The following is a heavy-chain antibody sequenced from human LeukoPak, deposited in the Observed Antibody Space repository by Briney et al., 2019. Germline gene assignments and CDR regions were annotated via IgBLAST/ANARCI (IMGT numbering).Heavy chain of an antibody. CDR2: ISGSGGST. CDR3: AKDHRYFDWLFDY. CDR1: GFTFSSYA. V-gene: IGHV3-23*01. Sequence: GGSLRLSCAVSGFTFSSYAMSWVRQAPGKGLEWVSAISGSGGSTYYADSVKGRFTISRDNSKNTLYLQMNSLRAEDTAVYYCAKDHRYFDWLFDYWDQGTLVTVSS. D-gene: IGHD3-9*01. J-gene: IGHJ4*02.